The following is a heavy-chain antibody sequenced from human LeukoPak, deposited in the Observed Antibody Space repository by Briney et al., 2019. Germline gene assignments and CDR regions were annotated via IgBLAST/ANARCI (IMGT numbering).Heavy chain of an antibody. J-gene: IGHJ4*02. CDR3: AMDFWSTVTTE. CDR2: IQHEGTTE. CDR1: GFPFSDYG. Sequence: GGSLRLSCAASGFPFSDYGMHWVRLPPAKGLEWVSFIQHEGTTEYADSVNDRFTISRDNSKNTIHLEMNSLRPEDTAVYYCAMDFWSTVTTEWGQGTLVTVSS. V-gene: IGHV3-30*02. D-gene: IGHD4-17*01.